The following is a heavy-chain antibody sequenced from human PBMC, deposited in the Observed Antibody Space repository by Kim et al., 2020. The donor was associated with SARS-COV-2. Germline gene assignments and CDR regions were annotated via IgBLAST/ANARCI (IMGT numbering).Heavy chain of an antibody. CDR2: IYYTGST. D-gene: IGHD3-10*01. CDR3: ARVSGSGSSTRLDY. CDR1: GGSITSDGYF. V-gene: IGHV4-31*03. J-gene: IGHJ4*02. Sequence: SETLSLTCTVSGGSITSDGYFWSWIRQRQGKGLEWIGYIYYTGSTYYNPSLRSRVTILVDTSKTQFSLKLSSLTAADTAVYYCARVSGSGSSTRLDYWGQGTLVTVSS.